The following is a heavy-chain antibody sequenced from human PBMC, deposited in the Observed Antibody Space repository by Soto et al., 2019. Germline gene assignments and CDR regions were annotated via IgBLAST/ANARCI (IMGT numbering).Heavy chain of an antibody. CDR1: GFSFNNYG. V-gene: IGHV3-33*01. CDR3: AIDHPHGSGSYLDC. CDR2: IWYDGSNE. J-gene: IGHJ1*01. D-gene: IGHD3-10*01. Sequence: GGSLRLSCVASGFSFNNYGMHWVRQAPGKGLEWVAVIWYDGSNEYYADSVKGRFTISRDNSKNTLYLQMSSLRAEDTAVYFCAIDHPHGSGSYLDCWGRCALLTVSS.